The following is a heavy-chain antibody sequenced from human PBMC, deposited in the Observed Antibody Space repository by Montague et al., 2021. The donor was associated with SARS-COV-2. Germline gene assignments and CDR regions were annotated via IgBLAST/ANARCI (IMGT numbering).Heavy chain of an antibody. Sequence: SETLSLTCSVSGDSVNRNYWSWVRQPPGKGLEWLGYIFCSGSTYNPSLTSRVTMSLDTSKNHFSLNLISVTAADTAVYYCAKASRGYGGDFDSWGQGTLVIVPP. D-gene: IGHD4-23*01. J-gene: IGHJ4*02. CDR3: AKASRGYGGDFDS. CDR1: GDSVNRNY. CDR2: IFCSGST. V-gene: IGHV4-59*02.